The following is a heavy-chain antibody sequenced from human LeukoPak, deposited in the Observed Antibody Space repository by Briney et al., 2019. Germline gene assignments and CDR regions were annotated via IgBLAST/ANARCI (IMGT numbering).Heavy chain of an antibody. CDR3: ARAEYSSSFYQTGYWYYYGMDV. V-gene: IGHV3-23*01. Sequence: PGGSLRLSCAASGFTFSSYAMSWVRQAPGKGLEWVSAISGSGGSTYYADSVKGRFTISRDNSKNTLYLQMNSLRAEDTAVYYCARAEYSSSFYQTGYWYYYGMDVWGQGTTVTVSS. CDR2: ISGSGGST. J-gene: IGHJ6*02. D-gene: IGHD6-6*01. CDR1: GFTFSSYA.